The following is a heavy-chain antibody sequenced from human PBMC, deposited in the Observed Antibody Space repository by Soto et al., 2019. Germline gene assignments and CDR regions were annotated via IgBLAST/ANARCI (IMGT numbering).Heavy chain of an antibody. CDR2: VCGGGNDR. V-gene: IGHV3-23*01. J-gene: IGHJ4*01. D-gene: IGHD1-26*01. CDR3: ARGLFIFAPDKELVDY. Sequence: PGGSLRLSCAVSGFPFSSYAMNWVRQTPDKGLEWVAGVCGGGNDRNYADSVLGRFTFSRDNSTNNLYLQMNSLRAEDTAMYYCARGLFIFAPDKELVDYWGHGTLVTVSS. CDR1: GFPFSSYA.